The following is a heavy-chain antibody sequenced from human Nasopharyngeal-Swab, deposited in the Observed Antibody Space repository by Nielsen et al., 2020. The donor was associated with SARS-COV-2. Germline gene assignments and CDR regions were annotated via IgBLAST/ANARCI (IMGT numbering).Heavy chain of an antibody. V-gene: IGHV4-39*01. D-gene: IGHD2-2*01. CDR2: IYYSGST. J-gene: IGHJ4*02. CDR1: GGSISSSSYY. CDR3: AREIVVVPAARRTYFDY. Sequence: SETLSLTCTVSGGSISSSSYYWGWIRQPPGKGLEWIGSIYYSGSTYYNPSLKSRVTISVDTSKNQFSLKLSSVTAADTAVYYCAREIVVVPAARRTYFDYWGQGTPVTVSS.